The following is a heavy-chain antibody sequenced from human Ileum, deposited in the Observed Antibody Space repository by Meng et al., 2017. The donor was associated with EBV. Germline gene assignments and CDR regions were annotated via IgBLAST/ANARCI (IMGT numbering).Heavy chain of an antibody. CDR3: ARVGQWLPIDY. CDR2: IYHSGST. V-gene: IGHV4-4*02. CDR1: GGSISSSNW. J-gene: IGHJ4*02. D-gene: IGHD6-19*01. Sequence: QGQLQEAGQGLVNPSGTLSFTCAVSGGSISSSNWWSWVRQPPGKGLEWIGEIYHSGSTNYNPSLKSRVTISVDKSKNQFSLNLSSVTAADTAVYYCARVGQWLPIDYWGQGTLVTVSS.